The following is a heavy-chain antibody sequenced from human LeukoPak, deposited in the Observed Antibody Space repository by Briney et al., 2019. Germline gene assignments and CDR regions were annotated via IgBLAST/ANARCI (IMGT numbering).Heavy chain of an antibody. V-gene: IGHV4-34*01. CDR3: ARVVVVVAATRYYYYGMDV. CDR2: INHSGST. J-gene: IGHJ6*02. Sequence: PSETLSLTCAVYGGSFSGYYWSWIRQPPGKGLEWIGEINHSGSTNYNPSLKSRVTISVDTSKNQFSLKLSSVTAADTAVYYCARVVVVVAATRYYYYGMDVWGQGTTVTVSS. D-gene: IGHD2-15*01. CDR1: GGSFSGYY.